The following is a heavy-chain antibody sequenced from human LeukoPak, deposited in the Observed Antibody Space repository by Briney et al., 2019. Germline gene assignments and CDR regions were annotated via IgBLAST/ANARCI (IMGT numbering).Heavy chain of an antibody. Sequence: GGSLRLSCAASGFTFSYHPMHWVRQASGRRLEYVSAISPSGDRTWYADSVKGRFTISRDNSKNTLYLQMNSLRAEDTAVYYCAKDPSFDSYYYYGMDVWGQGTTVTVSS. CDR1: GFTFSYHP. D-gene: IGHD3-9*01. J-gene: IGHJ6*02. CDR3: AKDPSFDSYYYYGMDV. CDR2: ISPSGDRT. V-gene: IGHV3-64*04.